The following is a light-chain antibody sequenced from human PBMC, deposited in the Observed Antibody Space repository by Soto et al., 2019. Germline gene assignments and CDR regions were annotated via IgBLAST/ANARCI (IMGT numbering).Light chain of an antibody. CDR2: EDN. V-gene: IGLV6-57*01. Sequence: NFMLTQPHSVSESPGKTVTISCTRSSGSIASNYVQWYRQRPGSSPTTVIYEDNQRPSGVPDRFSGSIDSSSNSASLTISGLKTEDEADYYCQSYDSSNGGVFGGGTKLTVL. CDR3: QSYDSSNGGV. J-gene: IGLJ3*02. CDR1: SGSIASNY.